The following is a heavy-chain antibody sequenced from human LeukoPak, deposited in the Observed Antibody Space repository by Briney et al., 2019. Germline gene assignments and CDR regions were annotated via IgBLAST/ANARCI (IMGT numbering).Heavy chain of an antibody. CDR3: ARIHYRAYYFDY. J-gene: IGHJ4*02. CDR2: IDWDDDK. CDR1: WFSLSTSGMC. Sequence: SGPTLVKPTQTLTLTCTFSWFSLSTSGMCVSWIRQPPVKALEWLARIDWDDDKYYSTSLKTRLTISKETSKNPVVLTMTNMDPVDTATYYCARIHYRAYYFDYCGQGTLVTVSS. D-gene: IGHD3-10*01. V-gene: IGHV2-70*11.